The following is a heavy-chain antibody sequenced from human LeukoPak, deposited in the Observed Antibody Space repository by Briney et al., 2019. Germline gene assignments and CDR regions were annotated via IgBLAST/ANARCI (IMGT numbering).Heavy chain of an antibody. D-gene: IGHD3-22*01. V-gene: IGHV3-30*04. J-gene: IGHJ5*01. CDR2: ISYDGNVR. CDR3: ARGVDNSAWFVY. Sequence: PGGSLRLSCAASGFTFSLYGINWVRQAPGKGPEWVAFISYDGNVRYHADFVEGRFTISRDNSKNTLYLQMSSLRPDDTAVYYCARGVDNSAWFVYWGQGTLVTVSS. CDR1: GFTFSLYG.